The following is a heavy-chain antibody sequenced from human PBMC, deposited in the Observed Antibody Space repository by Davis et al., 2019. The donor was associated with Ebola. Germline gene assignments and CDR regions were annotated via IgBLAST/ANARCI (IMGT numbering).Heavy chain of an antibody. CDR1: GFTFDDYA. V-gene: IGHV3-9*01. CDR2: ISWNSGSI. D-gene: IGHD6-6*01. J-gene: IGHJ4*02. Sequence: SLKISCAASGFTFDDYAMRWVRQAPGKGLEWVSGISWNSGSIGYADSVKGRFTITRDNAKNSLYLQMNSLRAEDTALYYCAKDISYSSSGTDYWGQGTLVTVSS. CDR3: AKDISYSSSGTDY.